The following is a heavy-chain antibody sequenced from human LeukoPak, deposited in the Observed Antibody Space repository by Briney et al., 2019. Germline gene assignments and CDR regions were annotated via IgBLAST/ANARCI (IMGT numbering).Heavy chain of an antibody. V-gene: IGHV3-74*01. Sequence: GGSLRLSCAASGFTFSSYWMHWVRQAPGKGLVWVSRINTDGSSTSYADSVKGRFTISRDNAKNTLYLQMNSLRAEDTAVYYCARLDWNDLYYFDYWGQGTLVTVSS. J-gene: IGHJ4*02. CDR1: GFTFSSYW. CDR2: INTDGSST. D-gene: IGHD1-1*01. CDR3: ARLDWNDLYYFDY.